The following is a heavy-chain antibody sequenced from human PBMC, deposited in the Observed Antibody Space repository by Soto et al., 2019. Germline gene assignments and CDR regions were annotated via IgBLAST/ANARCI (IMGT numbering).Heavy chain of an antibody. CDR1: GGSISSYY. V-gene: IGHV4-59*01. CDR2: IYYSGST. J-gene: IGHJ3*02. CDR3: ARGVITFGGVIVPGAFDI. D-gene: IGHD3-16*02. Sequence: SETLSLTCTISGGSISSYYWSWIRQPPGKGLEWIGYIYYSGSTNYNPSLKSRVTISVDTSKNQFSLKLSSVTAADTAVYYCARGVITFGGVIVPGAFDIWGQGTMVTVSS.